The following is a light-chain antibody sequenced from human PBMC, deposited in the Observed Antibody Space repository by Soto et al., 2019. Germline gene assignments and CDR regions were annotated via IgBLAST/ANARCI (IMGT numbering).Light chain of an antibody. CDR2: QTS. CDR1: QYINTR. CDR3: HQRQSWPRT. Sequence: EIELTQSPATLSSFPGDRVTLSCRASQYINTRLAWYQHRPGQAPRLLIYQTSIRAAGIPARFSASGSGTDFTLTISDVQPEDFALYYCHQRQSWPRTFGQGTKVDIK. J-gene: IGKJ1*01. V-gene: IGKV3-11*01.